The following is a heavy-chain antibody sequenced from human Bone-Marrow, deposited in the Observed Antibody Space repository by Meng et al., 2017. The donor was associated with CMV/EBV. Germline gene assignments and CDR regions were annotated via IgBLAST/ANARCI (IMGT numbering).Heavy chain of an antibody. Sequence: SVKVSCKASGGTFSSYAISWVRQAPGQGLEWMGGIIPILGIANYAQKFQGRVTITADKSTSTAYMELSSLRSEDTAVYYCAREGAHSGGYYGREDFDYWGQGTLVTVSS. CDR1: GGTFSSYA. CDR3: AREGAHSGGYYGREDFDY. J-gene: IGHJ4*02. V-gene: IGHV1-69*10. D-gene: IGHD1-26*01. CDR2: IIPILGIA.